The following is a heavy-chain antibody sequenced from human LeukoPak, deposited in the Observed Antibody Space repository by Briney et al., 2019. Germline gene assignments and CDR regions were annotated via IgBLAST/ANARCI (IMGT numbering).Heavy chain of an antibody. CDR3: ARINSGYDTTYFDY. V-gene: IGHV1-8*01. J-gene: IGHJ4*02. Sequence: ASVKVSCTASGYTFTSYDINWVRQPTGQGLEWMGWMNPNSGNTGYAQKFQGRVTMTRNTSISTAYMELRSLRSDDTAVYYCARINSGYDTTYFDYWGQGTLVTVSS. D-gene: IGHD5-12*01. CDR2: MNPNSGNT. CDR1: GYTFTSYD.